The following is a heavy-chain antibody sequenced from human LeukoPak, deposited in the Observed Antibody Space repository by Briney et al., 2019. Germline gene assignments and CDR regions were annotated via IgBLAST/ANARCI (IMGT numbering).Heavy chain of an antibody. V-gene: IGHV1-8*01. J-gene: IGHJ4*02. Sequence: ASVKVSCKASGYTFTSYDINWVRQAIGQGLEWMGWMNPNSGNTGYAQKFQGRVTMTRNTSISTAYMELSSLRSEDTAVYYCARGRRYQLLRFDYWGQGTLVTVSS. CDR1: GYTFTSYD. D-gene: IGHD2-2*01. CDR2: MNPNSGNT. CDR3: ARGRRYQLLRFDY.